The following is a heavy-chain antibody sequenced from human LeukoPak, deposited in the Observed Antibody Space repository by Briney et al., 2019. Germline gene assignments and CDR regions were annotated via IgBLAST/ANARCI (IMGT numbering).Heavy chain of an antibody. Sequence: GRSLRLSCAASGFTFSSYGMHWVRQAPGKGLEWVAVISYDGSNKYYADSVKGRFTISRDSSKNTLYLQMNSLRAEDTAVYYCARGYYDSSGYYGYWGQGTLVTVSS. CDR3: ARGYYDSSGYYGY. V-gene: IGHV3-30*03. CDR1: GFTFSSYG. D-gene: IGHD3-22*01. CDR2: ISYDGSNK. J-gene: IGHJ4*02.